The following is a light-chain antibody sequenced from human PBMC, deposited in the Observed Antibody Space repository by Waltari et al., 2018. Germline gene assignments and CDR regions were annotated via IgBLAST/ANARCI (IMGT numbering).Light chain of an antibody. CDR3: QQYSSSPFT. J-gene: IGKJ3*01. CDR2: GAS. V-gene: IGKV3-20*01. CDR1: QSVTNNY. Sequence: DIVLTQSPGTLSLSPGERATLSCRASQSVTNNYLAWYQPKPGQAPRLLIYGASSSATGIPDRLSGSGSGTDFTLTISRLEPDDFAVYYCQQYSSSPFTCGPGTRVDIK.